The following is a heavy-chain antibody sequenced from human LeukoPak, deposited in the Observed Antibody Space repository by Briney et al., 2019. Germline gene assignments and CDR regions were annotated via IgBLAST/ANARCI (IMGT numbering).Heavy chain of an antibody. D-gene: IGHD3-10*01. CDR1: GFTFSDYY. CDR3: AKGTTWAFDI. Sequence: GGSLRLSCAASGFTFSDYYMSWIRQAPGKGLEWVSAISAGGGSTYYADSVQGRFTISRDNSKNTLYLQMNTLRAEDTAVYYCAKGTTWAFDIWGQGTMVTVSS. V-gene: IGHV3-23*01. J-gene: IGHJ3*02. CDR2: ISAGGGST.